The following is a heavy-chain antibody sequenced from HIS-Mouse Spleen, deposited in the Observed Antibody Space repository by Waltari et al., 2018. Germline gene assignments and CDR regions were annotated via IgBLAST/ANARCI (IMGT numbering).Heavy chain of an antibody. CDR3: AREIPYSSSWYDWYFDL. CDR1: GGSISSSSYY. CDR2: IYYRGGT. Sequence: QLQLQESGPGLVKPSETLSLPCTVSGGSISSSSYYWGWIRQPPGKGLEWIGSIYYRGGTYYNPSLKSRVTISVDTSKNQFSLKLSSVTAADTAVYYCAREIPYSSSWYDWYFDLWGRGTLVTVSS. V-gene: IGHV4-39*07. J-gene: IGHJ2*01. D-gene: IGHD6-13*01.